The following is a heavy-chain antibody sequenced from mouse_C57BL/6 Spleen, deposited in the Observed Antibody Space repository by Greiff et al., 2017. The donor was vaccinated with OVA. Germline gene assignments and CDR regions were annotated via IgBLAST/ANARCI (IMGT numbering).Heavy chain of an antibody. CDR3: ARLTDYYAMDY. CDR2: ISNLAYSI. D-gene: IGHD4-1*01. CDR1: GFTFSDYG. J-gene: IGHJ4*01. Sequence: EVQLQESGGGLVQPGGSLKLSCAASGFTFSDYGMAWVRQAPRKGPEWVAFISNLAYSIYYTDTVTGRFTISRENAKNTLYLEISSLRSEDTAMYECARLTDYYAMDYWGQGTSVTVSS. V-gene: IGHV5-15*01.